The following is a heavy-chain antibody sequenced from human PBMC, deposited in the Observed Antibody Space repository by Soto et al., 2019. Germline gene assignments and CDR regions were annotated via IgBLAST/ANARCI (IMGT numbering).Heavy chain of an antibody. CDR2: IYYSGST. CDR3: ARRWGRSFDY. D-gene: IGHD2-15*01. CDR1: GGSISSYY. Sequence: QVQLQESGPGLVKPSETLSLTCTVSGGSISSYYWSWIRQPPGKGLEWIGYIYYSGSTNYNPSLKSRATISVDTSKHQSSLKLSSVTAADTAVYYCARRWGRSFDYWGQGTLVTVSS. J-gene: IGHJ4*02. V-gene: IGHV4-59*08.